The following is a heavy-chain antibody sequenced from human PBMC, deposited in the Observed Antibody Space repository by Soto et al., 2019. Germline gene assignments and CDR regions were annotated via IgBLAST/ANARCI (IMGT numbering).Heavy chain of an antibody. CDR2: INAGNGNT. Sequence: ASVKVSCKASGYTFTSYAMHWVRQAPGQRLEWMGWINAGNGNTKYSQKFQGRVTITRDTSASTAYMELSSLRSEDTAVYYCARDRVVPAAIPYYYYMDVWGKGTTVTVSS. V-gene: IGHV1-3*01. D-gene: IGHD2-2*02. CDR3: ARDRVVPAAIPYYYYMDV. J-gene: IGHJ6*03. CDR1: GYTFTSYA.